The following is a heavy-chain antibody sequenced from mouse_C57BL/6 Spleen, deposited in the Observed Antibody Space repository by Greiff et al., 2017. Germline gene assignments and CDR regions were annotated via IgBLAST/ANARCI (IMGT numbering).Heavy chain of an antibody. D-gene: IGHD2-5*01. CDR1: GYTFTDYE. Sequence: QVHVKQSGAELVRPGASVTLSCKASGYTFTDYEMHWVKQTPVHGLEWIGAIDPETGGTAYNQKFKGKAILTADKSSSTAYMELRSLTSEDSAVYYCTRGSNYWGWFAYWGQGTLVTVSA. CDR3: TRGSNYWGWFAY. CDR2: IDPETGGT. J-gene: IGHJ3*01. V-gene: IGHV1-15*01.